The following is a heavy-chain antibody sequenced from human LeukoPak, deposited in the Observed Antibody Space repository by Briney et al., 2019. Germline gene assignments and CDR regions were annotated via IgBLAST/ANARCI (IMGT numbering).Heavy chain of an antibody. CDR2: ISSSSSYI. Sequence: GGSLRLSCAASGFTFSSYAMHWVRQAPGKGLEWVSSISSSSSYIYYADSVKGRFTISRDNAKNSLYLQMNSLRAEGTAVYYCAELGITMIGGVWGKGTTVTISS. V-gene: IGHV3-21*01. D-gene: IGHD3-10*02. J-gene: IGHJ6*04. CDR1: GFTFSSYA. CDR3: AELGITMIGGV.